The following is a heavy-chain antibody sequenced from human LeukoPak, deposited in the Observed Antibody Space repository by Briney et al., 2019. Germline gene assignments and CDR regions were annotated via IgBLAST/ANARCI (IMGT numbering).Heavy chain of an antibody. CDR2: ISYDGSNK. J-gene: IGHJ4*02. D-gene: IGHD6-19*01. CDR3: ARAYRASDPPVAGDY. V-gene: IGHV3-30*03. Sequence: GGSLRLSCAASGFTFSSYGMHWVRQAPGKGLEWVAVISYDGSNKYYADSVKGRFTISRDNSKNTLYLQMNSLRAEDTAVYYCARAYRASDPPVAGDYWGQGTLVTVSS. CDR1: GFTFSSYG.